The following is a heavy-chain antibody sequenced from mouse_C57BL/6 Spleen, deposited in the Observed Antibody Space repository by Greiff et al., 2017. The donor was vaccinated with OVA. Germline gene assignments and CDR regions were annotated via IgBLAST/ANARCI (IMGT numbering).Heavy chain of an antibody. CDR2: INPSTGGT. CDR3: ARYDYDGVYYAMDY. V-gene: IGHV1-42*01. Sequence: VHVKQSGPELVKPGASVKISCKASGYSFTGYYMNWVKQSPEKSLEWIGEINPSTGGTTYNQKFKAKATLTVDKSSSTAYMQLKSLTSEDSAVYYCARYDYDGVYYAMDYWGQGTSVTVSS. D-gene: IGHD2-4*01. CDR1: GYSFTGYY. J-gene: IGHJ4*01.